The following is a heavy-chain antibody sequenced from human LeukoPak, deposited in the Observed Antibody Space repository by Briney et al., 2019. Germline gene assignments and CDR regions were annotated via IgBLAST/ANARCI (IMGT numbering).Heavy chain of an antibody. CDR2: IRNKAKNYAT. CDR1: GFAFSGSG. V-gene: IGHV3-73*01. Sequence: PGGSLKLSCAASGFAFSGSGLHWVRQASGGGLEWVGRIRNKAKNYATTYAASVKGRFTISRDDSKNTAYLQMNSLKTEDTAVYYCARDYTGYFPWGQGTLVIVSS. CDR3: ARDYTGYFP. J-gene: IGHJ5*02. D-gene: IGHD3-9*01.